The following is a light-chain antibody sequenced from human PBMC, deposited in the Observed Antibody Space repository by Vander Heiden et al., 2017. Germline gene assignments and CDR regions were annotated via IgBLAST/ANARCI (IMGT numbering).Light chain of an antibody. J-gene: IGLJ1*01. CDR2: DVS. Sequence: QSALTQPRSVSGSPGQSVTISCTGTSSDVGGYNYVSWYQQHPGKAPKRMMYDVSKRPSGVPDRFSGSKSGNTASLNISGLQAEDEADYYCCSSAGSYTFEVFGTGTKVTVL. CDR3: CSSAGSYTFEV. CDR1: SSDVGGYNY. V-gene: IGLV2-11*01.